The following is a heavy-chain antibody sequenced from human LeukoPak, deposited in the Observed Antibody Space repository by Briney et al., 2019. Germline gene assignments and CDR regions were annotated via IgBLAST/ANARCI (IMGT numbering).Heavy chain of an antibody. CDR1: DGSIRSYF. J-gene: IGHJ5*02. CDR3: ARAYGDYFSPYNWFDP. Sequence: PSETLSLTSTVSDGSIRSYFWSWIQQPPGKGLEWVGYLYYSGSTNYNPSLKSRVTISVDTSKNQFSLKLSSVTAADTAVYYCARAYGDYFSPYNWFDPWGQGTLVTVSS. V-gene: IGHV4-59*01. CDR2: LYYSGST. D-gene: IGHD4-17*01.